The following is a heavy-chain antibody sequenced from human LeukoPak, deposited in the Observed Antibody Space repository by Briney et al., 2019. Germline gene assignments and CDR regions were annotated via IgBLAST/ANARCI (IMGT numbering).Heavy chain of an antibody. V-gene: IGHV4-34*01. CDR2: INHSGST. CDR1: GGSFSGCY. Sequence: SETLSLTCAVYGGSFSGCYWSWIRQPPGKGLEWIGEINHSGSTNYNPSLKSRVTISVDTSKNQFSLKLSSVTAADTAVYYCARGRYSYGLDYWGQGTLVTVSS. CDR3: ARGRYSYGLDY. J-gene: IGHJ4*02. D-gene: IGHD5-18*01.